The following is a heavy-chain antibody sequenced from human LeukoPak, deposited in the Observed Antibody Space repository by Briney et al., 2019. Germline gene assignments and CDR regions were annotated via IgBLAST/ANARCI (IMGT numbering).Heavy chain of an antibody. Sequence: SETLSLTCTVSGGSISSSSYYWGWIRQPPGKGLEWIGSIYYSGSTYYNPSLKSRVTISVDTSKNQFSLKLSSVTAADTAVYYCARQYCSGGSCYSHHDYWGQGTLVTVSS. CDR1: GGSISSSSYY. J-gene: IGHJ4*02. V-gene: IGHV4-39*01. CDR3: ARQYCSGGSCYSHHDY. CDR2: IYYSGST. D-gene: IGHD2-15*01.